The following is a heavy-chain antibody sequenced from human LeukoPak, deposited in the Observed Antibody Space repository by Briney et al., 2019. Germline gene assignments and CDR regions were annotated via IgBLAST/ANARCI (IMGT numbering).Heavy chain of an antibody. CDR1: GGSISSGGYY. Sequence: SETLSLTCTVSGGSISSGGYYWSWIRQHPGKGLEWIGYIYYSGSTYYSPSLKSRVTISVNTSKNQFSLKLSSVTAADTAVYYCARHQLELTVFDYWGQGTLVTVSS. J-gene: IGHJ4*02. CDR2: IYYSGST. V-gene: IGHV4-31*03. D-gene: IGHD1-1*01. CDR3: ARHQLELTVFDY.